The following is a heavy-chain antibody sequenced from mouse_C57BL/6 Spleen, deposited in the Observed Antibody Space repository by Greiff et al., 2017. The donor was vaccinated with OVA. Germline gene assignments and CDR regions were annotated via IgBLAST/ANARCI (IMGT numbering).Heavy chain of an antibody. D-gene: IGHD1-1*01. CDR2: FYPGSGSI. CDR1: GYTFTEYT. CDR3: ARHAYYGSSYVGFDY. Sequence: QVQLKESGAELVKPGASVKLSCKASGYTFTEYTIHWVKQRSGQGLEWIGWFYPGSGSIKYNEKFKDKATLTADKSSSTVYMELSRLTSEDSAVYFCARHAYYGSSYVGFDYWGQGTTLTVSS. J-gene: IGHJ2*01. V-gene: IGHV1-62-2*01.